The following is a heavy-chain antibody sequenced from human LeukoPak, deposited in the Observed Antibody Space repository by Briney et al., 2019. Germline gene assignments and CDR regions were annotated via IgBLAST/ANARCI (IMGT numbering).Heavy chain of an antibody. CDR3: ARGPNYYGSGSYYNFDY. CDR2: MNPNSGNT. CDR1: GYTFTSYD. D-gene: IGHD3-10*01. Sequence: RASVKVSCKASGYTFTSYDINWVRQATGQGLEWMGWMNPNSGNTGYAQKFQGRVTMTRNTSISTAYMELSSLRSEDTAVYYCARGPNYYGSGSYYNFDYWGQGTLVTVSS. V-gene: IGHV1-8*01. J-gene: IGHJ4*02.